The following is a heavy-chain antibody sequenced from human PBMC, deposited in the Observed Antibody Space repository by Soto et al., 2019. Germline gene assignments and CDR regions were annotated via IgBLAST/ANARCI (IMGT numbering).Heavy chain of an antibody. J-gene: IGHJ6*02. Sequence: PSETLSLTCTVSGGSVSSGRYYWSWIRQPPGKGLEWIGHIHYSGSTSYNPSLKSRVTISVDTSKNQFSLKLRSVTAADTAFYYCARVGNSNNFDYYYGMDVWGQGTTVTVSS. CDR3: ARVGNSNNFDYYYGMDV. D-gene: IGHD1-20*01. CDR1: GGSVSSGRYY. CDR2: IHYSGST. V-gene: IGHV4-61*01.